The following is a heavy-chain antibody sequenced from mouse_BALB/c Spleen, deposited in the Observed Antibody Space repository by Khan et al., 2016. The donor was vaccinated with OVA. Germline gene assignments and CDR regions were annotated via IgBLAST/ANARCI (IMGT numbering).Heavy chain of an antibody. CDR1: GYSITSGYG. CDR2: ISYSGST. CDR3: ARTARIKY. J-gene: IGHJ2*01. D-gene: IGHD1-2*01. V-gene: IGHV3-2*02. Sequence: EVQLQESGPGLVKPSQSLSLTCTVTGYSITSGYGWNWIRQFPGNKLEWMGYISYSGSTNYNPSLKSRISITRDTSKYQLFLQLNSVTTEDTATYYCARTARIKYWGQGTTLTVSS.